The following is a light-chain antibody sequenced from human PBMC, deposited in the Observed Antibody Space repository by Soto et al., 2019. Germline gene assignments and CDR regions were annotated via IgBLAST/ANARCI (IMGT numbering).Light chain of an antibody. Sequence: QSVLTQPASVSGSPGQSITISCTGTSSDVGGYNYVSWYQQHPGKAPKLMIYEVRNRPSGVSNRFSGSKSGDTASLTISGLQAEDEADYYCTSYTSSSTWVFGGGTKLTV. J-gene: IGLJ3*02. CDR2: EVR. CDR1: SSDVGGYNY. CDR3: TSYTSSSTWV. V-gene: IGLV2-14*01.